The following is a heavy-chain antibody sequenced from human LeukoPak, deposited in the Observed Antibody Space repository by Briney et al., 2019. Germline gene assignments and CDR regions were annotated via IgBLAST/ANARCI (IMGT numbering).Heavy chain of an antibody. Sequence: HSGGSLRLSCAASGFTVSSYAISWVRQAPGKGLEWVSAISGSGGSTYYADSVKGRFTISRDNSKNTLYLQMNSLRAEDTAVYYCAKDRDCSSTSCLFDYWGQGTLVTVSS. CDR2: ISGSGGST. CDR1: GFTVSSYA. J-gene: IGHJ4*02. CDR3: AKDRDCSSTSCLFDY. V-gene: IGHV3-23*01. D-gene: IGHD2-2*01.